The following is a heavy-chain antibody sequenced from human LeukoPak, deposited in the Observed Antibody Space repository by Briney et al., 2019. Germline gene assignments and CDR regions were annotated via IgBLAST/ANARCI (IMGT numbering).Heavy chain of an antibody. D-gene: IGHD3-10*01. CDR2: INPNSGGT. Sequence: ASVKVSCKASGYTFTGYYMHWVRQAPGQGLEWMGWINPNSGGTNYAQKFQGRVTMTRDTSISTAYMELSRLRSDDTAVYYCAGGRGRWYGGEYYFDYWGQGTLVTVSS. CDR1: GYTFTGYY. V-gene: IGHV1-2*02. J-gene: IGHJ4*02. CDR3: AGGRGRWYGGEYYFDY.